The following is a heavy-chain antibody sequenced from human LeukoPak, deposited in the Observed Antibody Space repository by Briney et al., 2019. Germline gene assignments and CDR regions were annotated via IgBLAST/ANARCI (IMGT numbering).Heavy chain of an antibody. D-gene: IGHD6-13*01. CDR3: ARETIAIAAAGPFDY. CDR2: IIPILGIA. V-gene: IGHV1-69*04. J-gene: IGHJ4*02. CDR1: GYTFTSYA. Sequence: SVKVSCKASGYTFTSYAMNWVRQAPGQGLEWMGRIIPILGIANYAQKFQGRVTITADKSTSTAYMELSSLRSEDTAVYYCARETIAIAAAGPFDYWGQGTLVTVS.